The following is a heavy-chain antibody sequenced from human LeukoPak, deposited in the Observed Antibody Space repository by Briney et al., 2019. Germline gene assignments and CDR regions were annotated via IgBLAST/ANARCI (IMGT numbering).Heavy chain of an antibody. CDR2: IYYSGST. D-gene: IGHD1-14*01. CDR1: DGSISSYY. J-gene: IGHJ3*02. Sequence: SETLSLTCTVSDGSISSYYWSWIRQPPGKGLEWIGYIYYSGSTNYNPPLKSRVTISVDTSKKQFSLKVRSVTAADTAVYYCATNRNRVIDTFDIWGQGTMVTVSS. V-gene: IGHV4-59*08. CDR3: ATNRNRVIDTFDI.